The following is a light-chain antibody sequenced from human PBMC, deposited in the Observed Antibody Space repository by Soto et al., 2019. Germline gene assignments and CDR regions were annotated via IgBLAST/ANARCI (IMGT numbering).Light chain of an antibody. CDR1: QSLSSSY. CDR2: GAS. Sequence: EMVLTQSPGTLSLSPGERATLSCTASQSLSSSYLAWYQQKPGQAPRLLIYGASSRATGIPDRFSGSGSGTAFTLTISRLEPEDFAVYYCQRYGTLPSLTFGGGTKVEIK. CDR3: QRYGTLPSLT. V-gene: IGKV3-20*01. J-gene: IGKJ4*01.